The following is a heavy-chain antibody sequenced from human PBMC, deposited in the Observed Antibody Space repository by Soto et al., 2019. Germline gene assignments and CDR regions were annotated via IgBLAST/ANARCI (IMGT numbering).Heavy chain of an antibody. CDR1: GFTFSFYV. D-gene: IGHD1-26*01. V-gene: IGHV3-23*01. CDR3: AKAMSGNYYFYYRLDV. J-gene: IGHJ6*02. Sequence: EVQLLESGGGLVKPGGSLRLSCAASGFTFSFYVMTWVRQSPGKGRECISTIVNSGDNTYYADSVKGRFTMSRDSSKSTLYLQMNSLRAEDTAVYYCAKAMSGNYYFYYRLDVWGQGTTVTVSS. CDR2: IVNSGDNT.